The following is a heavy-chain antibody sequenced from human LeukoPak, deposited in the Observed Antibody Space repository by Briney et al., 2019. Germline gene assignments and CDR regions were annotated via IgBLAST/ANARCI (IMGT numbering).Heavy chain of an antibody. CDR3: ATSVTGNDY. Sequence: GGSLRLSCAASGFTLSSNYMSWVRQAPGKGLEGGSDIYSGGSKYYTDSVKGRSTISSNNSNNPLYLQMNSLRAEDTAVYYCATSVTGNDYWGQGTLVTVSS. CDR2: IYSGGSK. J-gene: IGHJ4*02. CDR1: GFTLSSNY. D-gene: IGHD2-21*02. V-gene: IGHV3-53*01.